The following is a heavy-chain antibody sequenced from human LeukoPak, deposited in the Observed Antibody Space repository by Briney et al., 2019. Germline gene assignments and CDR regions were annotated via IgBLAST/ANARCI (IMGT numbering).Heavy chain of an antibody. CDR2: IYYSGST. CDR1: GGSISSYY. J-gene: IGHJ3*02. Sequence: PSETLSLTCTVSGGSISSYYWSWIRQPPGKGLEWIGYIYYSGSTNYNPSLKSRVTISVDTSKNQFSLKLSSVTAADTAVYYCARPYYDSSGYHDAFDIWGQGTMVAASS. V-gene: IGHV4-59*01. CDR3: ARPYYDSSGYHDAFDI. D-gene: IGHD3-22*01.